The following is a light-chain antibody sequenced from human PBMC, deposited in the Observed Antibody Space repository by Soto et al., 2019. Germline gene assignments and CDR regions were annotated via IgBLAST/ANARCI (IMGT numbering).Light chain of an antibody. CDR3: QQSYSTPFT. CDR1: QSISSY. V-gene: IGKV1-39*01. Sequence: DIQMTQSPSSLSASVGDRVTITCRAGQSISSYLNWYQQKPGKAPKLLIYAASSLPSGVPSRISGRGSGTDFTLTINSLQPEDFATYYCQQSYSTPFTFGQGTKLEIK. CDR2: AAS. J-gene: IGKJ2*01.